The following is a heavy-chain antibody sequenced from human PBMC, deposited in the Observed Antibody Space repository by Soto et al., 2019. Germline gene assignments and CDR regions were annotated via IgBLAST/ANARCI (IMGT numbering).Heavy chain of an antibody. J-gene: IGHJ2*01. Sequence: QVQLQESGPGLVKPSETLSLTCTVSGDSISSHYWSWIRQPPGKGLEWIGYVYHSGKTGSNPSLKSRVTISIDTSRDQISLSLTSVTAADTAFYNCAKPKGIAPAIWYFDLWGRGTLVTVSS. CDR1: GDSISSHY. D-gene: IGHD6-13*01. CDR3: AKPKGIAPAIWYFDL. V-gene: IGHV4-59*08. CDR2: VYHSGKT.